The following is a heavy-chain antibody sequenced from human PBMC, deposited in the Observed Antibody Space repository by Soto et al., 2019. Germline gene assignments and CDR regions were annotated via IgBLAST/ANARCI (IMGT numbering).Heavy chain of an antibody. D-gene: IGHD3-22*01. Sequence: TSETLSLTCTVSGGSISSYYWSWIRQPPGKGLEWIGYIYFRGTTNYNPSLKSRVTMSADTSKNQFSLKLNSVTAADTAVYYCARMNYYDTSGYPFDYWGQGMMVTGSS. CDR2: IYFRGTT. J-gene: IGHJ4*02. CDR1: GGSISSYY. V-gene: IGHV4-59*01. CDR3: ARMNYYDTSGYPFDY.